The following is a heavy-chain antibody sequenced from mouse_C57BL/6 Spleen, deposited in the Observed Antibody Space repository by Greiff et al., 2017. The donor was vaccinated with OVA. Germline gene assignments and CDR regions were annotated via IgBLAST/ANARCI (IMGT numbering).Heavy chain of an antibody. V-gene: IGHV1-69*01. Sequence: VQLQQPGAELVMPGASVKLSCKASGYTFTSYWMHWVKQRPGQGLEWIGEIDPSDSYTNYNQKFKGKSTLTVDKSSSTAYMQLSSLTSEDSAVYYCARKIYYYGSSPAAMDYWGQGTSVTVSS. CDR3: ARKIYYYGSSPAAMDY. J-gene: IGHJ4*01. CDR1: GYTFTSYW. D-gene: IGHD1-1*01. CDR2: IDPSDSYT.